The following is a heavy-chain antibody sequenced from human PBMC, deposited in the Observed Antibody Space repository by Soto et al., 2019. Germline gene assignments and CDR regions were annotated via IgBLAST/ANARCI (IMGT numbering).Heavy chain of an antibody. Sequence: AECLSLTCTLSVDSITTYYWSWIRQPAGKGLEWIGRIDTSGNTNYNPSLTSRVTMSVDTSKKQFSLKLTSVTAADTPVHHSVTYSNNWFQTAAMDVWGQGITPTDSS. CDR3: VTYSNNWFQTAAMDV. D-gene: IGHD6-13*01. CDR1: VDSITTYY. V-gene: IGHV4-4*07. CDR2: IDTSGNT. J-gene: IGHJ6*02.